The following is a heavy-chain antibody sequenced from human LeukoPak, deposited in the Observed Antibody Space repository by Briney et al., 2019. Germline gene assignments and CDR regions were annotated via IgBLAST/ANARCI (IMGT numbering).Heavy chain of an antibody. CDR1: GYSISSGYY. D-gene: IGHD6-13*01. CDR2: IYHSGST. J-gene: IGHJ4*02. V-gene: IGHV4-38-2*01. CDR3: ARGSFGIAAAGTQYFDY. Sequence: SETLSLTCAVSGYSISSGYYWGWIRQPSGKGLEWIGSIYHSGSTYYNPSLKSRVTISVDTSKNQFSLKLSSVTAADTAVYYCARGSFGIAAAGTQYFDYWGQGTLVTVSS.